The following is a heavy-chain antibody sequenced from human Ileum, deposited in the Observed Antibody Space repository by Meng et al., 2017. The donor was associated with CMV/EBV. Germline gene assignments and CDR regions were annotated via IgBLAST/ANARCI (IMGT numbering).Heavy chain of an antibody. V-gene: IGHV2-5*02. D-gene: IGHD4-17*01. CDR2: LYWDGDR. CDR1: GFSLASPAGG. Sequence: GFSLASPAGGVGWIRQPPGKALEWIALLYWDGDRRLSPSLRNRLTITKDTSKNQVVLTLTNMDPADTGTYYCAHRPTTVSFYWYFDVWGRGTLVTVSS. CDR3: AHRPTTVSFYWYFDV. J-gene: IGHJ2*01.